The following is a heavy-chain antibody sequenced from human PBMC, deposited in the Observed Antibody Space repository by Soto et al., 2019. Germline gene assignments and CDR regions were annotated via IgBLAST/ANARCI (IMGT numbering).Heavy chain of an antibody. Sequence: SETLSLTCTVSGGSISGYYWSWIRQPPGKGLEWIGYIYYSGSTNYNPSLKSRVTISVDTSKNQFSLKLSSVTAADTAVYYCARVGAARRHVAYYFDYWGQGTLVTVSS. D-gene: IGHD6-6*01. J-gene: IGHJ4*02. CDR1: GGSISGYY. CDR3: ARVGAARRHVAYYFDY. CDR2: IYYSGST. V-gene: IGHV4-59*01.